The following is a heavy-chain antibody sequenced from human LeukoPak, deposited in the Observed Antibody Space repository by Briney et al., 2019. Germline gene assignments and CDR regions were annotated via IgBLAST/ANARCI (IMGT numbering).Heavy chain of an antibody. CDR1: GGYISGYY. Sequence: PSETLSLTCTVSGGYISGYYWSWIRQSPGKGLEWIGDISYSGSTNYNPSLKSRVTLLVDPSKNQFSLKVNSVTVGDTAVYYCARSMTVARGIITLVFWGQGILVTVSS. D-gene: IGHD3-10*01. CDR3: ARSMTVARGIITLVF. J-gene: IGHJ4*02. CDR2: ISYSGST. V-gene: IGHV4-59*12.